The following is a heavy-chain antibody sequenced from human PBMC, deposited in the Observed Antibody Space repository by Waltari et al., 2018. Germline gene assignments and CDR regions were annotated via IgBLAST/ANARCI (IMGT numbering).Heavy chain of an antibody. V-gene: IGHV1-69*13. Sequence: QVQLVQAGAEVKKPGSSVKVACRACGVTFSSYAISCVRQAPGQGLEWMGGIIPTFGTENYAEKFQGRVTITADESTRTAYMVERSLRSEYTALYSCTGDRLWEDSSGYYHWFDPWGQGTLVTVSS. CDR1: GVTFSSYA. CDR2: IIPTFGTE. D-gene: IGHD3-22*01. CDR3: TGDRLWEDSSGYYHWFDP. J-gene: IGHJ5*02.